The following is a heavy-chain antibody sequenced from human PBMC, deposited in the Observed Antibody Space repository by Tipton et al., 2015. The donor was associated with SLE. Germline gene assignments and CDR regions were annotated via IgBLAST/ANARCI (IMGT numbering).Heavy chain of an antibody. Sequence: TLSLTCTVSGGSISSYYWSWIRRPPGKGLEWIGYIYYSGSTNYNPSLKSRVTISVDTSKNQFSLKLSSVTAADTAVYYCAGGSLTGDFDYWGQGTLVTVSS. CDR2: IYYSGST. CDR3: AGGSLTGDFDY. J-gene: IGHJ4*02. CDR1: GGSISSYY. V-gene: IGHV4-59*12. D-gene: IGHD7-27*01.